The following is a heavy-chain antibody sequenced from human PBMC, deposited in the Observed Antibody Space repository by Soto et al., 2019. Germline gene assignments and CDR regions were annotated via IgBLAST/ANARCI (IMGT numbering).Heavy chain of an antibody. J-gene: IGHJ4*02. Sequence: QVQLVESGGGVVQPGRSLRLSCAASGFTFSSYGMHWVRQAPGKGLEWVAVIWYDGSNKYYADSVKGRFTISRDNSKNPLYLQMNSLRAEDTAVYYCARDGMDTAPYWGQGTLVTVSS. V-gene: IGHV3-33*01. CDR3: ARDGMDTAPY. CDR1: GFTFSSYG. CDR2: IWYDGSNK. D-gene: IGHD5-18*01.